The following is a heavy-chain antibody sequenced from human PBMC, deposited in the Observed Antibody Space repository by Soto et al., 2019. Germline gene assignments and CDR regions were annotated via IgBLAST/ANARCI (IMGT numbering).Heavy chain of an antibody. CDR2: INPKNGGT. Sequence: ASVKVSCKTSGYTFTYFYIHWVRLAPGQGLEWMGWINPKNGGTSHAQKFQGRVTMTRDTSISTVYMELNSLTSDDRGIYYCARRDSSGYFDFWGQGTLVTVSS. D-gene: IGHD3-9*01. CDR3: ARRDSSGYFDF. V-gene: IGHV1-2*02. CDR1: GYTFTYFY. J-gene: IGHJ4*02.